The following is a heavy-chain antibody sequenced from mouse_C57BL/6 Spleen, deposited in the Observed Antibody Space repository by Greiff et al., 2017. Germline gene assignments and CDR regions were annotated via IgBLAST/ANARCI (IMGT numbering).Heavy chain of an antibody. CDR1: GYTFPSYW. D-gene: IGHD2-4*01. J-gene: IGHJ4*01. CDR3: ARIELRRYYAMDY. V-gene: IGHV1-52*01. CDR2: IDPSDSDT. Sequence: QVQLQQPGAELVRPGSSVKLSCKASGYTFPSYWMHWVKQRPLQGLEWIGNIDPSDSDTHYNQQFKDKATLTVDKSSSTAYMQLSSLTSEDSAVYYGARIELRRYYAMDYWGQGTSVTVSS.